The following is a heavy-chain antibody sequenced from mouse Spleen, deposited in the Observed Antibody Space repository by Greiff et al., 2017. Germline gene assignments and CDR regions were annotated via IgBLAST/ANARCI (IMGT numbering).Heavy chain of an antibody. CDR1: GYTFTSYG. J-gene: IGHJ1*01. CDR3: AREGNSYWYFDV. Sequence: QVQLQQSGAELARPGASVKLSCKASGYTFTSYGISWVKQRTGQGLEWIGEIYPRSGNTYYNEKFKGKATLTADKSSSTAYMELRSLTSEDSAVYFCAREGNSYWYFDVWGAGTTVTVSS. CDR2: IYPRSGNT. V-gene: IGHV1-81*01. D-gene: IGHD2-1*01.